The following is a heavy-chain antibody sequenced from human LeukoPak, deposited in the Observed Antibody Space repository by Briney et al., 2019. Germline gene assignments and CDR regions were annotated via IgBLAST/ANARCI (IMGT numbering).Heavy chain of an antibody. D-gene: IGHD3-10*01. Sequence: GASEKVSCKASGYTFTSYYMHWVRQAPGQGLEWMGMINPSGGSTSYAQKFQGRVTMTRDTSTSTVYMELSSLRSEDTAVYYCARAKTYYYGSGSYSLDYWGQGTLVTVSS. CDR2: INPSGGST. CDR1: GYTFTSYY. CDR3: ARAKTYYYGSGSYSLDY. J-gene: IGHJ4*02. V-gene: IGHV1-46*01.